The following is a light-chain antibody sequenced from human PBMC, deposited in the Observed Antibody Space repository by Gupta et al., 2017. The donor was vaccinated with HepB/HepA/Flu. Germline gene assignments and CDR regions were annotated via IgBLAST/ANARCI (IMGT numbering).Light chain of an antibody. CDR3: QQRSIWPLT. CDR2: DAS. J-gene: IGKJ4*01. Sequence: ELVLTQSPATLSLSPGERATLSCRASQSVGSYLAWYQQKPGQAPRLLIHDASNRATGIPARFSGSGSGTDFTLTISRLEPEDFAVYYCQQRSIWPLTFGGGTKVEIK. V-gene: IGKV3-11*01. CDR1: QSVGSY.